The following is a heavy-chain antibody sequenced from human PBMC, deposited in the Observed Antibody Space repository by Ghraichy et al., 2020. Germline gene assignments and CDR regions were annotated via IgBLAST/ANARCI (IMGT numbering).Heavy chain of an antibody. CDR3: ANLDPGHLTGTSPALWGY. V-gene: IGHV3-23*01. Sequence: SCAASGFTFSSYAMSWVRQAPGKGLEWVSAISGSGGSTYYADSVKGRFTISRDNSKNTLYLQMNSLRAEDTAVYYCANLDPGHLTGTSPALWGYWGQGTLVTVSS. D-gene: IGHD1-20*01. CDR1: GFTFSSYA. CDR2: ISGSGGST. J-gene: IGHJ4*02.